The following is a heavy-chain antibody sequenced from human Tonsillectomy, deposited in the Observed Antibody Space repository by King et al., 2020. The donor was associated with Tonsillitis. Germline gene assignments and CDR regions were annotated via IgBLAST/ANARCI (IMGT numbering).Heavy chain of an antibody. Sequence: QLQESGPGLVKPSETLSLTCTVSGGSISSYCWSWIRQPPGKGLEWIGYIYYSGSTNYNPSLKSRVTISVDTSKNQFSLKLSSVTAADTAVYYCARAAPYYDFWSGYYPQYYYYGMDVWGQGTTVTVSS. CDR1: GGSISSYC. CDR3: ARAAPYYDFWSGYYPQYYYYGMDV. CDR2: IYYSGST. V-gene: IGHV4-59*01. D-gene: IGHD3-3*01. J-gene: IGHJ6*02.